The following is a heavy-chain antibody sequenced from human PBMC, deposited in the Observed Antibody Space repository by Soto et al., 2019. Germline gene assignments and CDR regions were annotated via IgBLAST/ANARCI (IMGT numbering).Heavy chain of an antibody. V-gene: IGHV3-9*01. D-gene: IGHD2-15*01. CDR2: ISWNSGSI. CDR1: GFTFDDYA. J-gene: IGHJ3*02. Sequence: GGSLRLSCAASGFTFDDYAMHWVRQAPGKGLEWVSGISWNSGSIGYADSVKGRFTISRDNAKNSLYLQMNSLRAGDTALYYCAKRLWGYCSGGSCYSGAFDIWGQGTMVTVSS. CDR3: AKRLWGYCSGGSCYSGAFDI.